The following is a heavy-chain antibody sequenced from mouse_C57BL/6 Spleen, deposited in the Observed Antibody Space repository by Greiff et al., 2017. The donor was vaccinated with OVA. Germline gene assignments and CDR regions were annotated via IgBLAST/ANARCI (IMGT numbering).Heavy chain of an antibody. J-gene: IGHJ2*01. CDR2: IDPETGGT. D-gene: IGHD3-2*02. CDR3: TRASSGYLDY. Sequence: VQGVESGAELVRPGASVTLSCKASGYTFTDYEMHWVKQTPVHGLEWIGAIDPETGGTAYNQKFKGKAILTADKSSSTAYMELRSLTSEDSAVYYCTRASSGYLDYWGQGTTLTVSS. V-gene: IGHV1-15*01. CDR1: GYTFTDYE.